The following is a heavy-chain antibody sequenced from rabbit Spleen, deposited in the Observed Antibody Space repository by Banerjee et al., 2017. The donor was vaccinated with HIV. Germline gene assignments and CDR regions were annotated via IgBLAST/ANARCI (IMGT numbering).Heavy chain of an antibody. J-gene: IGHJ4*01. CDR2: IYGGSSGST. V-gene: IGHV1S40*01. Sequence: QSLEESGGGLVQPEGSLTLTCKASGFSFSSSYCICWVRQAPGKGLEWIACIYGGSSGSTYYATWAKGRFTISKTSSTTVTLQMTSLTAADTATYFCARDLVAVIGWNFSLWGPGTLVTVS. CDR3: ARDLVAVIGWNFSL. CDR1: GFSFSSSYC. D-gene: IGHD1-1*01.